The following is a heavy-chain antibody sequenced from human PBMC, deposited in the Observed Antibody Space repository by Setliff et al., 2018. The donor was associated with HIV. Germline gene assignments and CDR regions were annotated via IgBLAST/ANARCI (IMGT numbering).Heavy chain of an antibody. Sequence: SLKISCKDSGYSLPNDWIGWVRQMPGKGLEWVAIIFPGDSETRYSPSFEGQVTISADRSINTVYLQWSSLRASDTAIYYCTRHPLRPGIAGYFYFVDVWGTGTTVTVSS. V-gene: IGHV5-51*01. CDR2: IFPGDSET. J-gene: IGHJ6*03. CDR1: GYSLPNDW. D-gene: IGHD3-9*01. CDR3: TRHPLRPGIAGYFYFVDV.